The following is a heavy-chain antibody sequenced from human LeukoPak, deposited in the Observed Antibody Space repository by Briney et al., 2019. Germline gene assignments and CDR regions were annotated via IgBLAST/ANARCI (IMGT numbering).Heavy chain of an antibody. V-gene: IGHV3-23*01. CDR1: GFTFSSYA. D-gene: IGHD3-3*01. Sequence: GGSLRLSCAASGFTFSSYARSWVRQAPGKGLEWVSAISGSGGSTYYAGSVKGRFTISRDNSKNTLYLQMNSLRAEDTAVHYCAKDAVFGVVTHFDYWGQGTLVTVSS. CDR3: AKDAVFGVVTHFDY. CDR2: ISGSGGST. J-gene: IGHJ4*02.